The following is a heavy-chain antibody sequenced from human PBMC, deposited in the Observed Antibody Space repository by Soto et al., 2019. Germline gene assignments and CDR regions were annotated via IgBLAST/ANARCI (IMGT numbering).Heavy chain of an antibody. Sequence: QVQLVQSGAEVKKPGASVRVSCKASGYTFTSYDMNWVRQASGQGLEWMGWMNPNSGNTGYAQKFQGRVTMTRNTSISTAYMELSSPRSEDTAVYYCARVVLRNIWAPGYWGQGTLVTVSS. CDR1: GYTFTSYD. CDR3: ARVVLRNIWAPGY. V-gene: IGHV1-8*01. J-gene: IGHJ4*02. CDR2: MNPNSGNT. D-gene: IGHD2-2*01.